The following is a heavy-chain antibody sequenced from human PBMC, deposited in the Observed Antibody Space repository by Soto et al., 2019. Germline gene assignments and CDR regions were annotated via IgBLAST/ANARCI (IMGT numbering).Heavy chain of an antibody. CDR1: GYTFTHYA. CDR2: INTDNGNT. J-gene: IGHJ3*02. D-gene: IGHD2-8*01. Sequence: QVQLVQSGAEVKQPGASVKVSCKSSGYTFTHYAMHWVRQAPGQGLEWLGWINTDNGNTAFSQKFQGRVSITMDTSASTAYMDLSSLISEDTAVYYCARQGDSRILRDTFDIWGQGTLVTVAS. CDR3: ARQGDSRILRDTFDI. V-gene: IGHV1-3*04.